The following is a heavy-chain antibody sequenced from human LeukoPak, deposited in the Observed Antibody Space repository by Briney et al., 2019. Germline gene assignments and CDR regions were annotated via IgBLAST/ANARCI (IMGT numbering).Heavy chain of an antibody. CDR1: GFTLTNYA. CDR2: ISYDGSNK. J-gene: IGHJ4*02. Sequence: GTSLRLSCVVSGFTLTNYALHWVRQAPGKGLEWVAVISYDGSNKYYADSVKGRFTISRDNSKNTLYLQMNSLRAEDTAVYYCARETGSAVGSTDFDYWGQGTLATVSS. D-gene: IGHD4-17*01. CDR3: ARETGSAVGSTDFDY. V-gene: IGHV3-30-3*01.